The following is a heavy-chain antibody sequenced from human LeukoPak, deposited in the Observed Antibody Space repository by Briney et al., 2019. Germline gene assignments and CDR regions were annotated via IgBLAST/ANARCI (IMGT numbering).Heavy chain of an antibody. CDR1: GGPISSYY. V-gene: IGHV4-59*08. D-gene: IGHD3-22*01. CDR2: IYYSGST. CDR3: ARQADYYDSSGYYLTPPHFDY. J-gene: IGHJ4*02. Sequence: SETLSLTCTVSGGPISSYYWSWIRQPPGKGLEWIGYIYYSGSTNYNPSLKSRVTISVDTSKNQFSLKLSSVTAADTAVYYCARQADYYDSSGYYLTPPHFDYWGQGTLVTVSS.